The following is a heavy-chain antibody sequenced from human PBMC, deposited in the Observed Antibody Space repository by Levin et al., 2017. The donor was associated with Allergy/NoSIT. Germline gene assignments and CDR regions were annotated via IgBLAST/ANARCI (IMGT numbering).Heavy chain of an antibody. D-gene: IGHD3-22*01. V-gene: IGHV3-13*01. CDR2: IGTAGDT. Sequence: PGGSLRLSCAASRFTFSSYDMHWVRQATGKGLEWVSAIGTAGDTYYPGSVKGRFTISRENAKNSLYLQMNSLRAGDTAVYYCARAFPYDSSGYYYPAGGYFDLWGRGTLVTVSS. J-gene: IGHJ2*01. CDR3: ARAFPYDSSGYYYPAGGYFDL. CDR1: RFTFSSYD.